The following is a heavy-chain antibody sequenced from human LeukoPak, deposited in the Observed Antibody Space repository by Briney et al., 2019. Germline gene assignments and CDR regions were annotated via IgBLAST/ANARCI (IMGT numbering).Heavy chain of an antibody. CDR3: AKTQWKVGATDYFDY. V-gene: IGHV3-23*01. CDR1: GFAFNNYA. D-gene: IGHD1-26*01. CDR2: INDNGGQR. J-gene: IGHJ4*02. Sequence: GGSLRLSCAATGFAFNNYAMTWVRQAPGKGLEWVSNINDNGGQRHYADSVKGRFTISRDNSKNTLFLQMDSLRAEDTAVYYCAKTQWKVGATDYFDYWGQGILVTVSS.